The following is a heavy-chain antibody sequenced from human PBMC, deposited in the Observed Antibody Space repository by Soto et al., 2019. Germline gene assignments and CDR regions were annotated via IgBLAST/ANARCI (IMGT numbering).Heavy chain of an antibody. D-gene: IGHD3-9*01. V-gene: IGHV1-46*01. Sequence: GASVKVSCKASGYTFTSYYMHWVRQAPGQGLEWTGIINPSGGSTSYAQKFQGRVTMTRDTSTSTVYMELSSLRSEDTAVYYCARGNLRYFDWSMGYFDYWGQGTLVTVSS. J-gene: IGHJ4*02. CDR1: GYTFTSYY. CDR2: INPSGGST. CDR3: ARGNLRYFDWSMGYFDY.